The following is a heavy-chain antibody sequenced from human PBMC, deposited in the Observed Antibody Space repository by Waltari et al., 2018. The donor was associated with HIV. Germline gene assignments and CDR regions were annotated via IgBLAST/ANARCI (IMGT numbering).Heavy chain of an antibody. J-gene: IGHJ4*02. Sequence: QVQLVQSGAEVKKPGASVKVSCKASGYTFTSYSMHWVRQAPGQGLEWMGISNPSGGSTSYAQKCQGRVTMTRDTSTSTVYMELSSLRSEDTAVYYCARGANYYDSSGYFDYWGQGTLVTVSS. CDR1: GYTFTSYS. D-gene: IGHD3-22*01. V-gene: IGHV1-46*01. CDR2: SNPSGGST. CDR3: ARGANYYDSSGYFDY.